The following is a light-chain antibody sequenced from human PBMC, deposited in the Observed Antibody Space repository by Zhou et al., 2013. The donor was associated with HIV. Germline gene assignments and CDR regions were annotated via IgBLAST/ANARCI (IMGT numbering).Light chain of an antibody. V-gene: IGKV1-39*01. CDR1: QDISNY. J-gene: IGKJ3*01. CDR3: HQTYSSPFT. Sequence: DIQMTQSPSSLSGSVGDRVTITCQASQDISNYLNWYQQKPGKAPKLLLYAASSLQSGVPSRFSGSGSGTDFTLTIGSLQPEDFATYFCHQTYSSPFTFGPGTKVDIK. CDR2: AAS.